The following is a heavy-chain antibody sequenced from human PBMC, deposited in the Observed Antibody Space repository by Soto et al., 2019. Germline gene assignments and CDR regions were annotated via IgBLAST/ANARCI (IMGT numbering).Heavy chain of an antibody. V-gene: IGHV1-3*01. Sequence: QVQLVQSGAEVKKPGASVKVSCKSSGYTFTSYAMHWVRQAPGQRLEWMGWINAGNGNTKNSQKFQGRVTITRDTSASTAYMELSSLRSEDTAVYYCARDYGQQLALDYWGRGTLVTVSS. CDR3: ARDYGQQLALDY. CDR1: GYTFTSYA. D-gene: IGHD6-13*01. CDR2: INAGNGNT. J-gene: IGHJ4*02.